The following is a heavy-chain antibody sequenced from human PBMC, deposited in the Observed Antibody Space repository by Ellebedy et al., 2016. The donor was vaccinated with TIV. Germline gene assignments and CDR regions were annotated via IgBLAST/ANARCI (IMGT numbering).Heavy chain of an antibody. V-gene: IGHV3-7*01. D-gene: IGHD4-17*01. Sequence: GGSLRLSCAASGFSFRSYWMSWVRQAPGRGLEWVANINQDESQRYYVHSVKGRFTISRDNAQTSLYLQMNSLGADDTAMYYCASDGSYGDYRSPTHAFVMWGQGTMVSVSS. CDR1: GFSFRSYW. J-gene: IGHJ3*02. CDR2: INQDESQR. CDR3: ASDGSYGDYRSPTHAFVM.